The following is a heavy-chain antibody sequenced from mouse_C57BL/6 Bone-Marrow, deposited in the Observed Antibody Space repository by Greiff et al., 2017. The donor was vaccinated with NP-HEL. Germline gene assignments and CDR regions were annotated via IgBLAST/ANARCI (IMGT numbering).Heavy chain of an antibody. Sequence: QVQLQQPGAELVKPGASVKLSCKASGYTFTSYWMQWVKQRPGQGLEWIGEIDPSDSYTNYNQKFKGKATLTVDTSSSTAYMQLSSLTSEDSAVYYCARRSTVVAKGYWGQGTTLTVSS. D-gene: IGHD1-1*01. J-gene: IGHJ2*01. V-gene: IGHV1-50*01. CDR3: ARRSTVVAKGY. CDR2: IDPSDSYT. CDR1: GYTFTSYW.